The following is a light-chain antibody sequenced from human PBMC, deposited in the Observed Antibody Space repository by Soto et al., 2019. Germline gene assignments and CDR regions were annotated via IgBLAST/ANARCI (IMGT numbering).Light chain of an antibody. CDR2: GAS. CDR1: QSVSSN. J-gene: IGKJ4*01. Sequence: EMVMTQSPATLSVSPGERATLSCRASQSVSSNLAWYQQKPGQAPRLLIYGASTRATGIPARFSGSGSGTEFTLTISSLEPEDFAVYYCQQRSNWPLTFGGGTKVDIK. CDR3: QQRSNWPLT. V-gene: IGKV3-15*01.